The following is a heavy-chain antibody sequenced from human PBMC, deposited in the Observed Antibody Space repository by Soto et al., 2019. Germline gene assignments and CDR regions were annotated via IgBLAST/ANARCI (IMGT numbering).Heavy chain of an antibody. CDR2: INHSGST. CDR3: ARGGIAVAGGRFDP. J-gene: IGHJ5*02. Sequence: SETLSLTCAVYGGSFSGYYWSWIRQPPGKGLEWIGEINHSGSTNYNPSLKSRVTISVDTSKNQFSLKLSSVTAADTAVYYCARGGIAVAGGRFDPWGQGTLVTAPQ. CDR1: GGSFSGYY. D-gene: IGHD6-19*01. V-gene: IGHV4-34*01.